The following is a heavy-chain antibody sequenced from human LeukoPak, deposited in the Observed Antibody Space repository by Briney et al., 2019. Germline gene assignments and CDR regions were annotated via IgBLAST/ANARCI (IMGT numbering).Heavy chain of an antibody. CDR1: GGSISSHY. V-gene: IGHV4-59*08. CDR3: ARQEDIDY. CDR2: IYNSGIT. Sequence: SETLSLTCTVSGGSISSHYWSWIRQPPGKGLEWIGYIYNSGITNYNPSLKSRVTISVDTSKKQFSLKLSSVTAADTAVYYCARQEDIDYWGQGTLVTVSS. J-gene: IGHJ4*02.